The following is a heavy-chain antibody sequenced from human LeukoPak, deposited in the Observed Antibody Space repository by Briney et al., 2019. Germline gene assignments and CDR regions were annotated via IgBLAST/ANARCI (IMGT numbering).Heavy chain of an antibody. J-gene: IGHJ4*02. CDR1: GYTFTDYY. D-gene: IGHD2-2*01. CDR3: ATTPLYCSSTSCPGGY. CDR2: VDPEDGET. V-gene: IGHV1-69-2*01. Sequence: ASVKVSCKVSGYTFTDYYMHWVQHAPGKGLEWMGLVDPEDGETIYAEKFQGRVTITADTSTDTAYMELSSLRSEDTAVYYCATTPLYCSSTSCPGGYWGQGTLVPVSS.